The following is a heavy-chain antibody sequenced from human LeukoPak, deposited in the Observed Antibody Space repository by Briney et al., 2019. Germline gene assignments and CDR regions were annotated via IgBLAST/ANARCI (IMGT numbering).Heavy chain of an antibody. CDR3: ATRGGGYYDSSGPN. V-gene: IGHV3-23*01. Sequence: PGGSLRLSCAASGFTFSSYAMSWVRQAPGKGLEWVSAISGSGGSTYYADSVKGRFTISRDNSKNTLYLQMNSLRVEDTAVYYCATRGGGYYDSSGPNWGQGTLVTVSS. CDR1: GFTFSSYA. J-gene: IGHJ4*02. D-gene: IGHD3-22*01. CDR2: ISGSGGST.